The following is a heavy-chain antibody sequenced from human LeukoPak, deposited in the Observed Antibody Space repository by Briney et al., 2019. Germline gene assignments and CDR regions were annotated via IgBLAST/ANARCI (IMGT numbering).Heavy chain of an antibody. V-gene: IGHV1-2*02. CDR1: GYTFTGYY. D-gene: IGHD6-19*01. CDR3: ARDKVGMVAGTGWFDP. CDR2: INPNSGGT. Sequence: ASVKVSCKASGYTFTGYYMHWVRQAPGQGLEWMGWINPNSGGTNYAQKFQGRVTMTRDTSISTAYMELSRLRSDDTAVYYCARDKVGMVAGTGWFDPWGQGTLVTVSS. J-gene: IGHJ5*02.